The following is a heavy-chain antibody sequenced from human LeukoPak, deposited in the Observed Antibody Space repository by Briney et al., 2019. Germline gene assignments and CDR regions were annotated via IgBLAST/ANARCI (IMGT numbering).Heavy chain of an antibody. CDR2: IIPIFGTA. D-gene: IGHD4-17*01. V-gene: IGHV1-69*13. CDR1: GGTFSSYA. J-gene: IGHJ5*02. CDR3: ARDNSVKDTAWWFDP. Sequence: ASVKVSCKASGGTFSSYAISWVRQAPGQGFEWMGGIIPIFGTANYAQKFQGRVTITADESTSTAYMELSSLRSEDTAVYYCARDNSVKDTAWWFDPWGQGTLVTVSS.